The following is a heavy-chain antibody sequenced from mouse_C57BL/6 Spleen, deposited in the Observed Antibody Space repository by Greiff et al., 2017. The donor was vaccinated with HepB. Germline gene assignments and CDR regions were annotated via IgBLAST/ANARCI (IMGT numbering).Heavy chain of an antibody. CDR3: ARGLRPAWFAY. D-gene: IGHD2-4*01. J-gene: IGHJ3*01. CDR2: ISSGSSNI. V-gene: IGHV5-17*01. Sequence: EVKLMESGGGLVKPGGSLKLSCAASGFTFSGYGMYWVRQAPEKGLEWVAYISSGSSNIYYADTVKGRFTISRDNAKNTLFLQMTSLRSEDTAMYYCARGLRPAWFAYWGQGTLVTVSA. CDR1: GFTFSGYG.